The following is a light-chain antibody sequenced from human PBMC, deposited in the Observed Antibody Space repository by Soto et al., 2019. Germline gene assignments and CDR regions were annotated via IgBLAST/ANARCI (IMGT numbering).Light chain of an antibody. V-gene: IGKV3-15*01. CDR3: QQYSNWPLT. J-gene: IGKJ4*01. Sequence: EIVMTQSPATLSVSPGEGATLSCRASQSVSSNLAWYQQKPGQAPRLLIFGASTRATGIPARFSGSGSGAEFSLTISALQSEDFAIYYCQQYSNWPLTFGGGTKVVIK. CDR2: GAS. CDR1: QSVSSN.